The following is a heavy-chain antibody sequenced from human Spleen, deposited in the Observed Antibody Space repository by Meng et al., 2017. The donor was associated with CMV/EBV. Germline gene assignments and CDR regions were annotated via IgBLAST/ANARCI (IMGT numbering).Heavy chain of an antibody. CDR2: INPNSGDT. CDR3: AKPTYDSSDFDYFES. J-gene: IGHJ4*02. V-gene: IGHV1-2*02. CDR1: GYTFTDYY. Sequence: SGYTFTDYYMHWVRLAPGQGLEWMGWINPNSGDTNYAQKFRGRVTVTRDTSISTAYMELSSLRSDDTAIYYCAKPTYDSSDFDYFESWGQGALVIVSS. D-gene: IGHD3-22*01.